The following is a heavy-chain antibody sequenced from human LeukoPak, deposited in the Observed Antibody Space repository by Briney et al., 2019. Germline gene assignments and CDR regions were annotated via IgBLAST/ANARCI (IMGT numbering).Heavy chain of an antibody. V-gene: IGHV3-74*01. CDR3: ARAQWLADDAFDI. J-gene: IGHJ3*02. CDR1: GFTFTRYW. Sequence: PGGSLRLSCAASGFTFTRYWMHWVRQAPGKGLVWVSRINSDGRSTSYADSVKGRFTISRDNAKSTLYLQMNSLRVEDTAVYYCARAQWLADDAFDIWGQGTMVTVSS. CDR2: INSDGRST. D-gene: IGHD6-19*01.